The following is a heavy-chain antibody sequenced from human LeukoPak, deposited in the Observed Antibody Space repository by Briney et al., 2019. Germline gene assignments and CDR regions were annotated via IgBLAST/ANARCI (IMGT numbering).Heavy chain of an antibody. D-gene: IGHD2/OR15-2a*01. V-gene: IGHV3-15*07. Sequence: GGSLRLSCAASGFTFTNAWMNWVRQAPGKGLEWVGRIKSKTDGGTTDYAAPVKGRFTISRDDSENTLYLQVNSLKTEDAAVYYCTRIFRTAHFDYWGQGTPVTVSS. CDR2: IKSKTDGGTT. CDR3: TRIFRTAHFDY. CDR1: GFTFTNAW. J-gene: IGHJ4*02.